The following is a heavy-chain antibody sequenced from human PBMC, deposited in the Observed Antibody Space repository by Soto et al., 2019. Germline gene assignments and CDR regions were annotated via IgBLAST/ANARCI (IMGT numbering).Heavy chain of an antibody. CDR3: ARSVYRGSPDDY. CDR2: INHSGST. D-gene: IGHD2-15*01. CDR1: GGSFSGYY. Sequence: QVQLQQWGAGLLKPSETLSLTCAVYGGSFSGYYWSWIRQPPGKGLEWIGEINHSGSTNYNPSLKSRVTISVDTSTNQFSLKLRYVTAADTAVYSCARSVYRGSPDDYWGQGTLVTVSS. J-gene: IGHJ4*02. V-gene: IGHV4-34*01.